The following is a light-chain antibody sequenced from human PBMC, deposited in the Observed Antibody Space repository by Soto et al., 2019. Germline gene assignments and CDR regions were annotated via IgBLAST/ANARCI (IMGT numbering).Light chain of an antibody. V-gene: IGLV1-44*01. CDR3: AAWDDSLNAVI. Sequence: QSVLTQPPSASGTPGQRVPISCSGSTSNIGTNTVNWYQHLPRTAPKLLIYNNSQRPSGVPDRFSGSKSGTSASLAISGLQSEDEAHYYCAAWDDSLNAVIFGGGTKLTVL. J-gene: IGLJ2*01. CDR1: TSNIGTNT. CDR2: NNS.